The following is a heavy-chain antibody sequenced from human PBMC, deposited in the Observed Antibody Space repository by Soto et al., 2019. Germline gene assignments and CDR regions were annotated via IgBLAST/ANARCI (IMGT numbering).Heavy chain of an antibody. CDR3: TREAGY. Sequence: QVRLQESGPGLVKPSQTLSLTCTVSGGSVSSGGFYWNWIRQHPGKGLEWIGYMYNDGRTEYNPSLKGRVSISVDTPKNQFALKVMSVAVADTAVYYCTREAGYWGPGSLVTVSS. CDR1: GGSVSSGGFY. D-gene: IGHD6-25*01. J-gene: IGHJ4*02. CDR2: MYNDGRT. V-gene: IGHV4-31*03.